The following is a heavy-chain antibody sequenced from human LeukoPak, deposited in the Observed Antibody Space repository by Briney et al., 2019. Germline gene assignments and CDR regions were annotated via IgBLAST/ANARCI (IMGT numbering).Heavy chain of an antibody. CDR1: GYTFTSYY. J-gene: IGHJ5*02. Sequence: ASVKVSCTASGYTFTSYYMHWVRQAPGQGLEWMGIINPSGGSTSYAQKFQGRVTMTRDTSTSTVYMELSSLRSEDTAVYYCARRYGDYEDWFDPWGQGTLVTVSS. CDR2: INPSGGST. D-gene: IGHD4-17*01. V-gene: IGHV1-46*01. CDR3: ARRYGDYEDWFDP.